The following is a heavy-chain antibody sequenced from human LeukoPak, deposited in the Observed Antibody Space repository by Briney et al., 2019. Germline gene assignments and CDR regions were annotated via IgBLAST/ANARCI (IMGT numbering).Heavy chain of an antibody. D-gene: IGHD6-6*01. Sequence: SETLSLTCAVYGGSFSGYYWSWIRQPPGKGLEWIGEINHSGSANYNPSLKSRVTISVDTSMNQFSLKLSSVTAADTAVYYCASLRGSSSNWFDPWGQGTLVTVSS. J-gene: IGHJ5*02. CDR1: GGSFSGYY. V-gene: IGHV4-34*01. CDR3: ASLRGSSSNWFDP. CDR2: INHSGSA.